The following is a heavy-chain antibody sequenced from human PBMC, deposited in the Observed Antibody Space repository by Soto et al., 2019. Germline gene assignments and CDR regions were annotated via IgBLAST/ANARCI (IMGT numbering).Heavy chain of an antibody. CDR3: ARAAYSGSYQGYFDY. V-gene: IGHV6-1*01. CDR1: GDSVSRNSAT. Sequence: SQTLSLTCAISGDSVSRNSATWNWIRQSPSRGLEWLGRTYYRSKWYSDYAVSVKSRITINPDTSKNQFSLQLNSVTPEDTAVYYCARAAYSGSYQGYFDYWGQGTLVTVSS. D-gene: IGHD1-26*01. CDR2: TYYRSKWYS. J-gene: IGHJ4*02.